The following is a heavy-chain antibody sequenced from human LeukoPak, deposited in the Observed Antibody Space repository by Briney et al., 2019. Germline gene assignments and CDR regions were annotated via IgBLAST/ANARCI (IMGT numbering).Heavy chain of an antibody. CDR1: GGSVSNYY. Sequence: PSETLSLTCSVSGGSVSNYYWSWIRQPPGKRLEWIRYVYYTGSTNYNPSLKSRVTMFEDKSKNQFSLRLYSVTVADTAVYYCARHFAYSSSSYFDNWGQGSLVTVSS. J-gene: IGHJ4*02. D-gene: IGHD6-6*01. V-gene: IGHV4-59*08. CDR2: VYYTGST. CDR3: ARHFAYSSSSYFDN.